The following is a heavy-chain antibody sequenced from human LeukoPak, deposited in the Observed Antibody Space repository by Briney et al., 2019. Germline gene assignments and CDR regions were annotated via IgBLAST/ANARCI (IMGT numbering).Heavy chain of an antibody. V-gene: IGHV3-30*18. CDR1: GFTFSSYG. J-gene: IGHJ3*02. D-gene: IGHD1-1*01. CDR2: ISYDGSNK. CDR3: AKDLRYNWNLGNAFDI. Sequence: GALRLSCAASGFTFSSYGMHWVRQAPGKGLEWVAVISYDGSNKYYADSVKGRFTISRDNSKNTLYLQMNSLRAEDTAVHYCAKDLRYNWNLGNAFDIWGQGTMVTVSS.